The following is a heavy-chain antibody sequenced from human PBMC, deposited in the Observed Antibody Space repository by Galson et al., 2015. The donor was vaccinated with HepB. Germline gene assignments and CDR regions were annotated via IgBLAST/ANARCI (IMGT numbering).Heavy chain of an antibody. J-gene: IGHJ2*01. CDR2: ITNSGTYI. D-gene: IGHD3-22*01. V-gene: IGHV3-21*01. CDR3: ARALVVIDHWYFDL. Sequence: SLRLSCAASGFAFSSSSMNWIRLAPGKGLEWISSITNSGTYIHYADSVRGRFTVSRDNAKNSLYLQMNSLRAEDTAVYYCARALVVIDHWYFDLWGRGTLVTVSS. CDR1: GFAFSSSS.